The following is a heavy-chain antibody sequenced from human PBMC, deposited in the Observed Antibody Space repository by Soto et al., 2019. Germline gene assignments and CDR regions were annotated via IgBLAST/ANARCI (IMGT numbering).Heavy chain of an antibody. J-gene: IGHJ6*02. CDR2: ISYDGSNK. V-gene: IGHV3-30-3*01. CDR1: GFTFSSYA. Sequence: QAQLVESGGGVVQPGRSLRLSCAASGFTFSSYAMHWVRQAPGKGLEWVAVISYDGSNKYYADSVKGRFTISRDNSKNTLYLQMNSLRAEDTAVYYCARDLIAANATYYYYYGMDVWGQGTTVTVSS. CDR3: ARDLIAANATYYYYYGMDV. D-gene: IGHD6-13*01.